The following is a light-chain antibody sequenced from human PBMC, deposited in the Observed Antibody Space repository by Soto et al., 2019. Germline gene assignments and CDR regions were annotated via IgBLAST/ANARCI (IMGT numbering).Light chain of an antibody. Sequence: EIVMTQSPATLSVSPGERATLSCRASQTISTNLAWYQQKPGQAPRLLIHGASTRATGIPARFSGSGSGTEITLTISSLQSEDFAVYFCQQYNDWPPVTFGGGTKVEIK. CDR3: QQYNDWPPVT. V-gene: IGKV3-15*01. CDR1: QTISTN. CDR2: GAS. J-gene: IGKJ4*01.